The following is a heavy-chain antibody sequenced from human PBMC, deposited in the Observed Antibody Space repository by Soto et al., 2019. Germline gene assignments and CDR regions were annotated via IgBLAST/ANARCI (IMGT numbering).Heavy chain of an antibody. Sequence: QVQLVQSGAEVKKPGSSVKVSCKASGDTFSSYAISWVRQAPGQGLEWMGGIIPIFGTANYAQKFQGRVTITADESTSTAYIELSSLRSEDTAVYYCARHMVNYGTDVWGQGTTVTVSS. CDR3: ARHMVNYGTDV. CDR2: IIPIFGTA. D-gene: IGHD3-10*01. V-gene: IGHV1-69*01. J-gene: IGHJ6*02. CDR1: GDTFSSYA.